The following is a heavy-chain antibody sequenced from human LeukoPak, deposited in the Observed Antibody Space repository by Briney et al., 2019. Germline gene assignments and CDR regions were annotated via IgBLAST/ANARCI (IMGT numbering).Heavy chain of an antibody. CDR1: GGSINNYY. V-gene: IGHV4-4*07. Sequence: SETLSLTCSVSGGSINNYYWTWIRQPAGKGLEWIGRIYASGSTNYNPSLESRVPMSVDPSKNQLFLRLRSVTAADTAVYSCARGRSGTTFLRDALAIWGQATMVTVSP. CDR3: ARGRSGTTFLRDALAI. D-gene: IGHD1/OR15-1a*01. J-gene: IGHJ3*02. CDR2: IYASGST.